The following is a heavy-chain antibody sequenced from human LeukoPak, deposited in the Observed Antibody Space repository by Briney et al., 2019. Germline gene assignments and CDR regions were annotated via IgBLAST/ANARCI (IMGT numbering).Heavy chain of an antibody. V-gene: IGHV4-34*01. CDR1: GGSFSGYY. J-gene: IGHJ4*02. CDR3: ASLTTVVTPYFDY. D-gene: IGHD4-23*01. CDR2: INHSGST. Sequence: PSETLSLTCAVYGGSFSGYYWSWIRQPPGKGLEWIGGINHSGSTNYNPSLKSRVTISVDTSKNQFSLKLSSVTAADTAVYYCASLTTVVTPYFDYWGQGTLVTVSS.